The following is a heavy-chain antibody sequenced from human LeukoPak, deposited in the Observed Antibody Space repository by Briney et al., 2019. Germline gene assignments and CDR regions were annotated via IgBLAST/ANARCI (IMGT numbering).Heavy chain of an antibody. V-gene: IGHV1-69*13. CDR1: GGTFSTYA. CDR3: ATANLTYSGTYWGTFDY. D-gene: IGHD1-26*01. Sequence: SVKVSCKASGGTFSTYAISWVRQAPGQGLEWMGGIIPIFGTANYAQKFRGRVTITADESTITAYMELSSLRSEDTAVYYCATANLTYSGTYWGTFDYWGQGTLVTVSS. J-gene: IGHJ4*02. CDR2: IIPIFGTA.